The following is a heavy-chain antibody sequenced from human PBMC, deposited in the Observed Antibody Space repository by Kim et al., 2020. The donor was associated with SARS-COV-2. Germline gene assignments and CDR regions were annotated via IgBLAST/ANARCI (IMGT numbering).Heavy chain of an antibody. D-gene: IGHD3-22*01. Sequence: PSPKRRVTISVDTSKNQFSLKLSSVAAADTAVYYCARHEYYYDSSGPFDYWGQGTLVTVSS. CDR3: ARHEYYYDSSGPFDY. J-gene: IGHJ4*02. V-gene: IGHV4-39*01.